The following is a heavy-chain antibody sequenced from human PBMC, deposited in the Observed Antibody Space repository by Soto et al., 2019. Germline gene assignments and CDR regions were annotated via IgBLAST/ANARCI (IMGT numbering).Heavy chain of an antibody. Sequence: GGSLRLSCAASGFTFSSYWMHWVRQAPGKGLVWVSRINSDGSSTSYADSVKGRFTISRDNAKNTLYLQMNSLRAEDTAVYYCAREDIVADGGMDVWGQGTTVTVSS. V-gene: IGHV3-74*01. J-gene: IGHJ6*02. D-gene: IGHD2-15*01. CDR2: INSDGSST. CDR3: AREDIVADGGMDV. CDR1: GFTFSSYW.